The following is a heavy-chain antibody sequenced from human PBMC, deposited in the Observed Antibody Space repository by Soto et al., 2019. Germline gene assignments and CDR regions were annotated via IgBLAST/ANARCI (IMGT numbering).Heavy chain of an antibody. V-gene: IGHV4-31*03. CDR2: IFYSGST. CDR1: GGSISSGGYY. Sequence: SETLSLTCTVSGGSISSGGYYWSWIRQHPGKGLEWIGYIFYSGSTYYNPSLKSRVTISVDTSKNQFSLKLSSVTAADTAVYYCARHRDTAMPNLDYWGQGTLVTVSS. CDR3: ARHRDTAMPNLDY. D-gene: IGHD5-18*01. J-gene: IGHJ4*02.